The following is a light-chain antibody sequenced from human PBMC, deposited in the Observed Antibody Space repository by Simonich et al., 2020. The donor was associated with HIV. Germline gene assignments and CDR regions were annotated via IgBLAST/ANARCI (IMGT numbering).Light chain of an antibody. V-gene: IGKV3-15*01. CDR3: QQSYSTPWT. CDR2: GAS. Sequence: EIVMTQSPVTLSVSPGERATLSCRVSQSVSNTLAWYQQKPGKAPRLLIYGASTRASGVPSRFSGSGSGTDFTLTISSLQPEDFATYYCQQSYSTPWTFGQGTKVEIK. CDR1: QSVSNT. J-gene: IGKJ1*01.